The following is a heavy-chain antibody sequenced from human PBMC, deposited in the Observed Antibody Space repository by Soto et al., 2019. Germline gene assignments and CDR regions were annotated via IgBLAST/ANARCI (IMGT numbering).Heavy chain of an antibody. V-gene: IGHV3-23*01. CDR1: GFTFSNYA. Sequence: EVQLLESGGGLVQPGGSLRVSCAATGFTFSNYAMSWVRRSPGKGLEWVSTISGSGCTTYYADSVKGRFTVSRDNSKNTLFLQMNSLRAEDTAVYYCAKDLGNQVFWGTLDIWGQGTMVTVSS. J-gene: IGHJ3*02. D-gene: IGHD3-16*01. CDR2: ISGSGCTT. CDR3: AKDLGNQVFWGTLDI.